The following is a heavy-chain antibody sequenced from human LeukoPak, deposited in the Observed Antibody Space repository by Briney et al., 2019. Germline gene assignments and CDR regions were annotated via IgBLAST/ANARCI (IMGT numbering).Heavy chain of an antibody. D-gene: IGHD2-2*01. CDR1: GGTFSSYA. CDR3: ARPGGYCSSTSCPEDAFDI. Sequence: SVKVSCKASGGTFSSYAISWVRQAPGQGLGWRGGIIPIFGTANYAQKFQGRVTITTDDSTSTAYMEPRSLRTEDTAAYYCARPGGYCSSTSCPEDAFDIWGQGTMVTVSS. CDR2: IIPIFGTA. J-gene: IGHJ3*02. V-gene: IGHV1-69*05.